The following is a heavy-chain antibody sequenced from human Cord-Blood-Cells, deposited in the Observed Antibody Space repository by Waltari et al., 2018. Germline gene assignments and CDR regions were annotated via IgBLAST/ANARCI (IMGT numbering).Heavy chain of an antibody. V-gene: IGHV4-59*01. J-gene: IGHJ3*02. CDR3: ARAWDYGDYVDAFDI. CDR2: IYYSGST. D-gene: IGHD4-17*01. CDR1: GGSISSYY. Sequence: QVQLQESGPGLVKPSETLSLTCTVSGGSISSYYWRWIRQPPGKGLEWIGYIYYSGSTNYNPSLKSRVTISVDTSKNQFSLKLSSVTAADTAVYYCARAWDYGDYVDAFDIWGQGTMVTVSS.